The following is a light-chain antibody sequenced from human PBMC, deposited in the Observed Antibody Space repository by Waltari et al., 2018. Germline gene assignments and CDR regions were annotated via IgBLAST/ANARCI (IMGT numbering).Light chain of an antibody. V-gene: IGLV1-47*01. Sequence: QSVVTQPPSASGTPGQRVAISCSGSSSNLGDNFVSWYQQLPGTAPKLLIYRNNQRPSGVPDRFSGSKSGTSASLAISGLRSEDEADYYCATWDDGLSGWVFGGGTKLTVL. CDR2: RNN. CDR1: SSNLGDNF. CDR3: ATWDDGLSGWV. J-gene: IGLJ3*02.